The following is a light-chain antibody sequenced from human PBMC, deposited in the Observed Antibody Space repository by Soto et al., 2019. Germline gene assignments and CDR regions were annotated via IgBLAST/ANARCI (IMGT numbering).Light chain of an antibody. CDR1: QSVYSN. V-gene: IGKV3-20*01. CDR2: GAS. J-gene: IGKJ1*01. Sequence: EVVMTQSPATLSVSPGERATLSCRASQSVYSNLAWYQEKPGQAPRLLIYGASRRATGIPDRFSGSGSGTGFTLTISRLEPEDFAVYYCQQYGSLWTFGQGTKVEIK. CDR3: QQYGSLWT.